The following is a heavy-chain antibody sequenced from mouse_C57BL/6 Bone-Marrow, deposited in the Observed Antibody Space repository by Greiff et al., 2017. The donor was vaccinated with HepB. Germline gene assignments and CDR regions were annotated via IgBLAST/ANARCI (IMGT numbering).Heavy chain of an antibody. D-gene: IGHD1-1*01. CDR1: GYTFTSYW. CDR2: IHPNSGST. J-gene: IGHJ2*01. V-gene: IGHV1-64*01. Sequence: VQLKQPGAELVKPGASVKLSCKASGYTFTSYWMHWVKQRPGQGLEWIGMIHPNSGSTNYNEKFKSKATLTVDKSSSTAYMQLSSLTSEDSAVYYCARITTVVATDYWGQGTTLTVSS. CDR3: ARITTVVATDY.